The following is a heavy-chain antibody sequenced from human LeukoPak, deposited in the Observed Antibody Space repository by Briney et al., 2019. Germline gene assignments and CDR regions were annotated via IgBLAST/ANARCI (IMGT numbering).Heavy chain of an antibody. CDR2: FDPEDGET. D-gene: IGHD2-2*01. CDR3: ATSLPYAHLFDY. J-gene: IGHJ4*02. Sequence: ASVKVSCKVSGYTLTESSMHWVRQAPGKGLEWMGGFDPEDGETIYAQKFQGRVTMTEDTSTDTAYMELSSLRSEDTAVYYCATSLPYAHLFDYWGQGTLVTVSS. CDR1: GYTLTESS. V-gene: IGHV1-24*01.